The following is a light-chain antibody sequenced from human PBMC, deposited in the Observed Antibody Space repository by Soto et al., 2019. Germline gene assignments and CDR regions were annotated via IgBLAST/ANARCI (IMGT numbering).Light chain of an antibody. CDR1: NSNIGRNT. J-gene: IGLJ3*02. CDR3: AAWDESPNVPV. CDR2: SDN. Sequence: QSVLTQPPSASGTPGQRVTLSCSGSNSNIGRNTVNWYQQFPGAAPNLLILSDNQRPSGVPDRFSGSRSGTSASLAISGLQSEDEADYYCAAWDESPNVPVFGGGTKLTVL. V-gene: IGLV1-44*01.